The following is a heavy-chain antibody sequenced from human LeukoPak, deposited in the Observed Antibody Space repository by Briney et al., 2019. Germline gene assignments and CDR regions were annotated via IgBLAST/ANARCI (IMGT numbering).Heavy chain of an antibody. Sequence: GGSLRLSCAASGLTFSTYAMSWVRLAPGKELAWVSAISGSGGGTYYADSVKGRFTISRDDSKNTLYLQMNSLRAEDTALYYCAKEGPGPIRTGYFDYWGQGTVVTVSS. V-gene: IGHV3-23*01. J-gene: IGHJ4*02. CDR3: AKEGPGPIRTGYFDY. CDR2: ISGSGGGT. D-gene: IGHD1-14*01. CDR1: GLTFSTYA.